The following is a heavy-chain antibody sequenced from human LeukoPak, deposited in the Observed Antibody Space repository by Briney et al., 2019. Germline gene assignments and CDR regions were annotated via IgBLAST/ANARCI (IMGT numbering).Heavy chain of an antibody. Sequence: GRSLRLSCAAFGFSFSSYAMHWVRQAPGKGLEWVAVISYDGSNRYYADSVKGRFTISRDKSKNTLYLQMNSLTAEDTAVYSCARSAVHPDPRKYTSRPRLTYDYGMDVWGQGTTVTVSS. CDR1: GFSFSSYA. V-gene: IGHV3-30*04. CDR3: ARSAVHPDPRKYTSRPRLTYDYGMDV. D-gene: IGHD6-13*01. CDR2: ISYDGSNR. J-gene: IGHJ6*02.